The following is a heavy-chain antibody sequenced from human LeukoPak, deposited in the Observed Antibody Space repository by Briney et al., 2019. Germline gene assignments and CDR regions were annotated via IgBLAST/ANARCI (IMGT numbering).Heavy chain of an antibody. V-gene: IGHV4-59*01. D-gene: IGHD3-10*01. J-gene: IGHJ4*02. CDR1: GGSISSYY. CDR3: ARGPREKLWTRMFDY. CDR2: IYYSGST. Sequence: SETLSLTCTVSGGSISSYYWSWIRQPPGKGLEWIGYIYYSGSTNYNPSLKSRVTTSVDTSKNQFSLKLSSVTAADTAVYYCARGPREKLWTRMFDYWGQGTLVTVSS.